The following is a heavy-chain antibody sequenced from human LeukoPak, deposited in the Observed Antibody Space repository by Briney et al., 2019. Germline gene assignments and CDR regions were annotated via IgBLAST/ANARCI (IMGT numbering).Heavy chain of an antibody. V-gene: IGHV3-30-3*01. D-gene: IGHD5-24*01. Sequence: PGGSLRLSCAASGFTFSSYAMHWVRQAPGKGLERVAFISYDGSNKHYADSVKGRFTISRDNSKNTLYMQMNSLRPEDTAVYYCARARFGYNRGPFDYWGQGILVTVSS. J-gene: IGHJ4*02. CDR2: ISYDGSNK. CDR3: ARARFGYNRGPFDY. CDR1: GFTFSSYA.